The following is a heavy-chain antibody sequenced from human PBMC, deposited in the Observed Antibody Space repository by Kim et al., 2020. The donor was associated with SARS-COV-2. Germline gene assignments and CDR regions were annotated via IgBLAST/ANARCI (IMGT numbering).Heavy chain of an antibody. D-gene: IGHD3-16*01. J-gene: IGHJ4*02. CDR3: ARTRGGVSEPHFDY. V-gene: IGHV3-9*01. Sequence: AESVKSRITVSRDKAKNTLYVQVNSRRAEDTALYYCARTRGGVSEPHFDYWGQGTLVTVSS.